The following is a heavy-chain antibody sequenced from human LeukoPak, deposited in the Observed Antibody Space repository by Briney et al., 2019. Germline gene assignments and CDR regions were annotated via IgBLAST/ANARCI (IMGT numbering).Heavy chain of an antibody. Sequence: KDGESLKISCKGSGYSFTSYWIGWVRQMPGEGLEWMGIIYPGDSDTRYSPSFQGQVTISADKSISTAYLQWSSLKASDTAMYYCARRRGGYCSGGSCYWFDPWGQGTLVTVSS. V-gene: IGHV5-51*01. CDR2: IYPGDSDT. CDR3: ARRRGGYCSGGSCYWFDP. D-gene: IGHD2-15*01. J-gene: IGHJ5*02. CDR1: GYSFTSYW.